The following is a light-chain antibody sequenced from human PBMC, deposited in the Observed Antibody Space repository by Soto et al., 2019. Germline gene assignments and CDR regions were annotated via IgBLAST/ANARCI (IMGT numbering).Light chain of an antibody. Sequence: DIQMTQSPSTLSASVGDRVTITCRASQSISSWLAWYQQKPGKAPQLLIYSASTLHSGVPSRFSGSGSGTDFTLTISSLEPEDCAIYYCQQRQYWPPITFGQGTRLEIK. CDR2: SAS. CDR3: QQRQYWPPIT. J-gene: IGKJ5*01. CDR1: QSISSW. V-gene: IGKV1-5*01.